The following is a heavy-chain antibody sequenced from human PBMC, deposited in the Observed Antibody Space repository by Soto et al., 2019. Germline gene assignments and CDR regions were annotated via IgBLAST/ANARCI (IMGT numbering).Heavy chain of an antibody. J-gene: IGHJ3*02. CDR2: IYYSGST. CDR1: GGPISSYY. D-gene: IGHD3-22*01. V-gene: IGHV4-59*01. CDR3: AREGDSSGYYYRLSNAIDI. Sequence: SETLSLTCTVSGGPISSYYWSWIRQPPGKGLEWIGYIYYSGSTNYNPSLKSRVTISVDTSKNQFSLKLSSVTAADTAVYYCAREGDSSGYYYRLSNAIDIWGQGTMVTVSS.